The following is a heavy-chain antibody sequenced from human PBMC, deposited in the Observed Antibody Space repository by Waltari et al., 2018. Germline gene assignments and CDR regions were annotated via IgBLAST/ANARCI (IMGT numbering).Heavy chain of an antibody. CDR1: GGSFSGYY. Sequence: QVQLQQWGAGLLKPSETLSLTCAVYGGSFSGYYWSWIRQPPGKGLEWIGVINHSGSTNYNPSLKSRVTISVDTSKNQFSLKLSSVTAADTAVYYCAREISNYYGSGSYLRGRNYYYYMDVWGKGTTVTVSS. CDR2: INHSGST. CDR3: AREISNYYGSGSYLRGRNYYYYMDV. J-gene: IGHJ6*03. V-gene: IGHV4-34*01. D-gene: IGHD3-10*01.